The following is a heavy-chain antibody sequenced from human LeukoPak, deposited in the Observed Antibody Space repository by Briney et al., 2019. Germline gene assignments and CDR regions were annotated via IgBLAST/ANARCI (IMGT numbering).Heavy chain of an antibody. CDR3: ARGYSSSWLPVDY. D-gene: IGHD6-13*01. V-gene: IGHV4-39*07. J-gene: IGHJ4*02. CDR2: ISYSGST. Sequence: PSETLSLTCSVSGGSISSTSYYWGWIRQPPGKGLEWIGTISYSGSTYYNPSLKSRVTISVDTSKNQFSLKLSSVTAADTAVYYCARGYSSSWLPVDYWGQGTLVTVSS. CDR1: GGSISSTSYY.